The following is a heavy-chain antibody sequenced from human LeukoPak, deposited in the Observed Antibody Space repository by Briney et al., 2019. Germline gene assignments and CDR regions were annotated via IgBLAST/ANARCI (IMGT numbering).Heavy chain of an antibody. CDR1: GFTVSSNY. CDR3: ARGRPGGFEELLLDY. D-gene: IGHD3-10*01. CDR2: IYSGGST. Sequence: GGSLRLSCAASGFTVSSNYMSWVRQAPGKGLEWVSVIYSGGSTYYADSVKGRFTISRDNSKNTLYLQMNSLRAEDTDVYYCARGRPGGFEELLLDYWGQGTLVTVSS. J-gene: IGHJ4*02. V-gene: IGHV3-53*01.